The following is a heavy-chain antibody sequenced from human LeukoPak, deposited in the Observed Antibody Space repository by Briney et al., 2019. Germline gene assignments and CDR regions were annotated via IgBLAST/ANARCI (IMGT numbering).Heavy chain of an antibody. J-gene: IGHJ4*02. CDR3: ASLDSSGYKDY. D-gene: IGHD3-22*01. V-gene: IGHV4-59*10. CDR1: GGSFSGYY. CDR2: IYTSGST. Sequence: PSETLSLTCAVYGGSFSGYYWSWIRQPAGKGLEWIGRIYTSGSTNYNPSLKSRVTMSVDTSKNQFSLKLSSVTAADTAVYYCASLDSSGYKDYWGQGTLVTVSS.